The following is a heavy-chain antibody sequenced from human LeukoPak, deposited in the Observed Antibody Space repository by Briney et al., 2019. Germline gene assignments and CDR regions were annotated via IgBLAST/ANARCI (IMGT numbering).Heavy chain of an antibody. V-gene: IGHV4-34*01. CDR3: ARGHDYGVAWFQH. J-gene: IGHJ1*01. Sequence: PSETLSLTYAVYGGSFSSYYWSWIRQPPGKGLEWLGEINHSGSTNYNPSLKSRVTISVDTSKNQFSLKLSSVTAADTAVYYCARGHDYGVAWFQHWGQGTLVTVS. D-gene: IGHD4-17*01. CDR1: GGSFSSYY. CDR2: INHSGST.